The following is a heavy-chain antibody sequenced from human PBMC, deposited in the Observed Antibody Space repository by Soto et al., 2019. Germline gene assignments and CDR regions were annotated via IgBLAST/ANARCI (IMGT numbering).Heavy chain of an antibody. D-gene: IGHD3-10*01. CDR2: ISGSGGST. CDR3: AKDRGGSGSYYTPYYFDY. Sequence: GGSLRLSCAASGFTFSSYAMSWVRQAPGKGLEWVSAISGSGGSTYYADSVKGRFTISRDNSKNTLYLQMNSLRAEDTAVYYCAKDRGGSGSYYTPYYFDYWGQGTLVTVSS. V-gene: IGHV3-23*01. CDR1: GFTFSSYA. J-gene: IGHJ4*02.